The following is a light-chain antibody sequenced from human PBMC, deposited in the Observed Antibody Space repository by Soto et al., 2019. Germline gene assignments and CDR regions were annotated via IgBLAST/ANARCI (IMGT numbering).Light chain of an antibody. Sequence: IQMTQSPSTLSASLGDKAPFPCRASQSISSWLAWYQQKPGKAPKLLIYKASSLESGVPSRFSGSGSGTEFTLTISSLQPDDFATYYCQQYNSYSPWTFGQGTKVDIK. J-gene: IGKJ1*01. V-gene: IGKV1-5*03. CDR2: KAS. CDR3: QQYNSYSPWT. CDR1: QSISSW.